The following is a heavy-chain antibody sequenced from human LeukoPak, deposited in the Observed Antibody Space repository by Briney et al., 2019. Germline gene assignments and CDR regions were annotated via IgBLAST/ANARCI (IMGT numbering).Heavy chain of an antibody. J-gene: IGHJ4*02. CDR3: ARVDYGDYAGEDY. Sequence: PGGSLRLSCAASGFTFSRFSMNWVRQAPGKGLEWVSYISSSSGTIYYADSVKGRFTIFRDNAKNSLYLQMNSLRAEDTAVYYCARVDYGDYAGEDYWGQGTLVTVSS. D-gene: IGHD4-17*01. V-gene: IGHV3-48*04. CDR2: ISSSSGTI. CDR1: GFTFSRFS.